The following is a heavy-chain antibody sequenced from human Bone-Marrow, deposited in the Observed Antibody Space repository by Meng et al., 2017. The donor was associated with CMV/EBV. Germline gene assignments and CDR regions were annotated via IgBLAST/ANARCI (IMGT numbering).Heavy chain of an antibody. D-gene: IGHD3-22*01. V-gene: IGHV3-7*03. CDR2: IKQDGSEK. J-gene: IGHJ4*02. Sequence: GESLKISCAASGFTFSSYWMTWVRQAPGKGLEWVANIKQDGSEKYYVDSMEGRFTISRDNAKNSLYLQMNSLRAEDMALYYCAKGYYYDSSGLFDYWGQGTLVTVSS. CDR1: GFTFSSYW. CDR3: AKGYYYDSSGLFDY.